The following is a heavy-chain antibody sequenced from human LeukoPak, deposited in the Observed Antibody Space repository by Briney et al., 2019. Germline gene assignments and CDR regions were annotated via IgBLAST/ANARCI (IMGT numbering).Heavy chain of an antibody. J-gene: IGHJ4*02. V-gene: IGHV1-2*02. D-gene: IGHD5-24*01. CDR1: GYTFTGYY. CDR2: INPNSGGT. Sequence: GASVRVSCTASGYTFTGYYMHWVRQAPGQGLEWMGWINPNSGGTNYAQKFQGSVTMTRDTSISTAYMELSRLRSDDTAVYYCARVEMATIPWGQGTLVTVSS. CDR3: ARVEMATIP.